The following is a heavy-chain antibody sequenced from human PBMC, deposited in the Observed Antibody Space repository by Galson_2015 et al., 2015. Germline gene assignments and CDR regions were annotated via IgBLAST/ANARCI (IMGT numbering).Heavy chain of an antibody. V-gene: IGHV3-30*08. CDR1: AFTFSSYA. J-gene: IGHJ6*03. Sequence: SLRLSCAASAFTFSSYAMHWVRQAPGKGLEWVAFISYDGSNKYYADSMKGRFTISRDNSTNTVYLQMNSLIPEDTAVYFCARSLTVFGVVINLNYYMDVLGKGTTVTVSS. CDR3: ARSLTVFGVVINLNYYMDV. CDR2: ISYDGSNK. D-gene: IGHD3-3*01.